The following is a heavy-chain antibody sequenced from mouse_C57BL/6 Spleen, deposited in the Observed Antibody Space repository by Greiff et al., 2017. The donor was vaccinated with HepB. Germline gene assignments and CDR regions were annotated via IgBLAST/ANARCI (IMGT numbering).Heavy chain of an antibody. D-gene: IGHD2-5*01. Sequence: VQLQQSGAELMKPGASVKISCKASGYAFSSYWMNWVKQRPGKGLEWIGQIYPGDGDTNYNGKFKGKATLTADKSSSTAYMQLSSLTSEDSAVYFCARRGYSNYFDYWGQGTTLTVSS. CDR3: ARRGYSNYFDY. V-gene: IGHV1-80*01. CDR2: IYPGDGDT. CDR1: GYAFSSYW. J-gene: IGHJ2*01.